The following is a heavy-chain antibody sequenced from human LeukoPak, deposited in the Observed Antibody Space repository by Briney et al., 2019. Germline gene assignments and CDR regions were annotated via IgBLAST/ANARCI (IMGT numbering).Heavy chain of an antibody. CDR1: DGSISSGGYY. CDR3: ATGYCSSTSCYSLFDAFDI. J-gene: IGHJ3*02. Sequence: SETLSLTCTVSDGSISSGGYYWSWIRQHPGKGLEWIGYIYYSGSTYYNPSLKSRVTISVDTSKNQFSLKLSSVTAADTAVYYCATGYCSSTSCYSLFDAFDIWGQGTMVTVSS. D-gene: IGHD2-2*02. CDR2: IYYSGST. V-gene: IGHV4-31*03.